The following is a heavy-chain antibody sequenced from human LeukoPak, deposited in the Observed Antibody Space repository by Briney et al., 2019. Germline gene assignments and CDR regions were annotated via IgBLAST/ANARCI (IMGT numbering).Heavy chain of an antibody. V-gene: IGHV1-2*02. Sequence: ASVKVSCKASGYTFTGYYMHWVRQAPGQGLEWMGWINPNSGGTNYAQKFQGRVTMTRDTSISTAYMELSRLRSDDTAVYYCARHHSPLFAPRDPITFGGVPFDIWGQGTMVTVSS. J-gene: IGHJ3*02. CDR3: ARHHSPLFAPRDPITFGGVPFDI. CDR2: INPNSGGT. CDR1: GYTFTGYY. D-gene: IGHD3-16*01.